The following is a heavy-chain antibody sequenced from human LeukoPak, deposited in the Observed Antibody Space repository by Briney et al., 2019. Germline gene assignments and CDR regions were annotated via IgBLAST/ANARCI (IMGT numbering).Heavy chain of an antibody. Sequence: SETLSLTCTVSGYSISSGYYWGWIRQPPGKGLEWIGSIYHSGSTYYNPSLKSRVTISVDTSKNQFSLKLSSVTAADTAVYYCARTTMVRGTYYMDVWGKGTTVTISS. V-gene: IGHV4-38-2*02. D-gene: IGHD3-10*01. CDR2: IYHSGST. CDR3: ARTTMVRGTYYMDV. J-gene: IGHJ6*03. CDR1: GYSISSGYY.